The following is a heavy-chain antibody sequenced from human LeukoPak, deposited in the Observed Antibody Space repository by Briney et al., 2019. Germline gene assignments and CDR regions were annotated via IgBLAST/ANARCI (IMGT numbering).Heavy chain of an antibody. Sequence: GGSLRLSCAASGFTFSIYAMSWVRDAPGKGLEWVSVISGSGGSTYSAESVKGRFTISRDNSKNTLYLQMNSLRVEDTAVYYCAKGPRASGWTYFDYWGQGTLVTVSS. J-gene: IGHJ4*02. CDR1: GFTFSIYA. D-gene: IGHD6-19*01. V-gene: IGHV3-23*01. CDR2: ISGSGGST. CDR3: AKGPRASGWTYFDY.